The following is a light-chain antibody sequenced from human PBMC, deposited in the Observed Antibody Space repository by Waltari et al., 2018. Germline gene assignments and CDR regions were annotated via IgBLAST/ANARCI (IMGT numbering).Light chain of an antibody. CDR2: VNSDGSH. CDR3: QTGGHGTWV. CDR1: SGHSSNI. Sequence: QLVLTQSPSASASLGASVKLTCTLSSGHSSNIVAWLQQQPEKGPRYWLKVNSDGSHTKGDEIPYRFSGSSSGAERYLPISSLQSEDEADYYCQTGGHGTWVFGGGTKLTVL. V-gene: IGLV4-69*01. J-gene: IGLJ3*02.